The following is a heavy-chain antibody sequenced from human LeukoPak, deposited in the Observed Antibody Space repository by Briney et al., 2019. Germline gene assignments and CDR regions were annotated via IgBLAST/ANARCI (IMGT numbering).Heavy chain of an antibody. CDR3: ARGNMWDYRRYYYYMDV. J-gene: IGHJ6*03. D-gene: IGHD4-11*01. Sequence: SETLSLTCTVSGGSLSSSSYYWGWIRQPPGKGLEWIGSIYYSGSTYYNPSLKSRVTISVDTSKNQFSLKLSSVTAADTAIYYCARGNMWDYRRYYYYMDVWGKGTTVTVSS. V-gene: IGHV4-39*01. CDR2: IYYSGST. CDR1: GGSLSSSSYY.